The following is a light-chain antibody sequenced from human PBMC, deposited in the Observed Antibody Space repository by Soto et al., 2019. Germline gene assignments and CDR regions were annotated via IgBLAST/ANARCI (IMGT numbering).Light chain of an antibody. CDR3: QSYDSSLTGGI. CDR2: ANN. V-gene: IGLV1-40*01. J-gene: IGLJ2*01. Sequence: QSVLTQPPSVSGAPGQGVTISCTGSSSNIGAGYDVHWYQQLPGAAPKLLIFANNSRPSGVPDRFSGSKSGSSASLAITGLQAEDEGDYYCQSYDSSLTGGIFGGGTKLTVL. CDR1: SSNIGAGYD.